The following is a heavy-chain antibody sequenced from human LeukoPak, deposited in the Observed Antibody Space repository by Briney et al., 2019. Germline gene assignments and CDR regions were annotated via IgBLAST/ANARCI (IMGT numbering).Heavy chain of an antibody. V-gene: IGHV3-9*01. CDR2: ISWNSGSI. Sequence: GRSLRLSCAASGFTFDDYAMHWVRQAPGKGLEWVSGISWNSGSIGYADSVKGRFTISRDNAKNSLYLQMNSLRAEDTALYYCAKDESHTIFGVVITQRNAFDIWGQGTMVTVSS. D-gene: IGHD3-3*01. CDR3: AKDESHTIFGVVITQRNAFDI. CDR1: GFTFDDYA. J-gene: IGHJ3*02.